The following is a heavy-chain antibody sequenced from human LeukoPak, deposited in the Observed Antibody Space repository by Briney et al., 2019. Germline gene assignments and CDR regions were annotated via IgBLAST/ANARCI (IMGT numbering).Heavy chain of an antibody. J-gene: IGHJ4*02. V-gene: IGHV1-2*02. CDR2: INPNIGGT. Sequence: ASVKVSCKASGYTFTGYYIHWVRQAPGQGLEWMGWINPNIGGTNYAQNFQGRVTMTTDTSTSTAFMELRSLRSDDTAVYYCARSGVGYFYDNTGYYPLDYWGQGTLVTVSS. CDR1: GYTFTGYY. CDR3: ARSGVGYFYDNTGYYPLDY. D-gene: IGHD3-22*01.